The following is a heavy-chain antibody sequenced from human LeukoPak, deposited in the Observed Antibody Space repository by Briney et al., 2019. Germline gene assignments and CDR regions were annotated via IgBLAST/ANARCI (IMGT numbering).Heavy chain of an antibody. Sequence: SVKVSCKASGGTFSKYTISWVRQRPGQGLEWMGGIIPIFGTANYAQKFQGRVTITADESTSTAYMELSSLRSEDTAVYYCLGYCSSTSCYPLAYYYYGMDVWGQGTTVTVSS. CDR1: GGTFSKYT. J-gene: IGHJ6*02. V-gene: IGHV1-69*13. CDR2: IIPIFGTA. CDR3: LGYCSSTSCYPLAYYYYGMDV. D-gene: IGHD2-2*01.